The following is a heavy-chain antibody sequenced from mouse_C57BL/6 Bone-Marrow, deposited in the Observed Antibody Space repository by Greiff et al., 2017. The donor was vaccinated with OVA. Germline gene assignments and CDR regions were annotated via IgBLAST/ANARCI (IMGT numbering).Heavy chain of an antibody. V-gene: IGHV14-4*01. CDR1: GFNITDDY. CDR3: TARDYGSSLWFAY. CDR2: IDPENGDT. D-gene: IGHD1-1*01. J-gene: IGHJ3*01. Sequence: EVQLQQSGAELVRPGASVKLSCTASGFNITDDYMHWVKQRPEQGLEWIGWIDPENGDTEYASKFQGKATITADTSSNTAYLQLSSLTSEDTAVYYCTARDYGSSLWFAYWGQGTLVTVSA.